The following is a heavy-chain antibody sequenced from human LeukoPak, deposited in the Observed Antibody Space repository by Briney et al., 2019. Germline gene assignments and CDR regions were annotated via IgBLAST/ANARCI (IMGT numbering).Heavy chain of an antibody. J-gene: IGHJ4*02. CDR3: AKMVRGVHYYFDY. D-gene: IGHD3-10*01. CDR2: ISGSGGGT. V-gene: IGHV3-23*01. CDR1: GFTFSSYA. Sequence: GGSLRLSCAASGFTFSSYAMSWVRQAPGKGLEWVSAISGSGGGTYYADSVKGRFTISRDNSKNTLYLQMNSLRAEDTAVYYCAKMVRGVHYYFDYWDQGTLVTVSS.